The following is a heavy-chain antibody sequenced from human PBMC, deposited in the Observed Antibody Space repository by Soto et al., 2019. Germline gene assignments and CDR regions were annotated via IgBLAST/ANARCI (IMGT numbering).Heavy chain of an antibody. V-gene: IGHV1-2*02. J-gene: IGHJ4*02. D-gene: IGHD6-19*01. CDR3: ARVGRSGWYTTFDE. CDR2: INPNSGGT. CDR1: GYTFTGYY. Sequence: ASVQVSCKASGYTFTGYYMHWVRHAPGQGLEWMGWINPNSGGTNYAQKFQGRVTMTRDTSISTAYMELSRLRSDDTAVYYCARVGRSGWYTTFDEWGQGIKVTV.